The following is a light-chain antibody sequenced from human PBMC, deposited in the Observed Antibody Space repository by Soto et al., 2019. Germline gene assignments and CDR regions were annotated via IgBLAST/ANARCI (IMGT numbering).Light chain of an antibody. J-gene: IGLJ3*02. Sequence: QSALTQPPSASGSPGQSVTISCTGTSSDVGAYNYVSWYQQHAGKAPKLVIYEVTKRPSGVPDRFSGSKSANTASLTVSGLQPEDEADYYCSSFASSNTSVFGGGTQLTVL. CDR2: EVT. CDR1: SSDVGAYNY. V-gene: IGLV2-8*01. CDR3: SSFASSNTSV.